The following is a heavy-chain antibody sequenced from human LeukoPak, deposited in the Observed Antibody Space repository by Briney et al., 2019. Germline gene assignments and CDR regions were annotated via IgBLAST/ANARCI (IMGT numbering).Heavy chain of an antibody. CDR3: ASGHQLGR. V-gene: IGHV3-7*03. Sequence: GGSLGLSCAASGFSFSTYWMSGVRQAPGKGLEWVANIKQDESEKYYVDSVKGRFTISRDNTKNSIYLQMNSLRVEDTAVYYCASGHQLGRWGQGTLVTVSS. CDR1: GFSFSTYW. J-gene: IGHJ4*02. D-gene: IGHD6-13*01. CDR2: IKQDESEK.